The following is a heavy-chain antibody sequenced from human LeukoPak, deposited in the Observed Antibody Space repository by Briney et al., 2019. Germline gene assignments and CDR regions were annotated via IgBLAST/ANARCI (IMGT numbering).Heavy chain of an antibody. D-gene: IGHD5-18*01. CDR1: GFTFSNYA. J-gene: IGHJ4*02. V-gene: IGHV3-23*01. Sequence: GGSLRLSCAASGFTFSNYAMNWVRQAPGKGLEWVSAISGSGGSTYYADSVKGRFTISRDNSKNTLYLQMNSLRAEDTAVYYCARATWIQLQFDYWGQGTLVTVSS. CDR3: ARATWIQLQFDY. CDR2: ISGSGGST.